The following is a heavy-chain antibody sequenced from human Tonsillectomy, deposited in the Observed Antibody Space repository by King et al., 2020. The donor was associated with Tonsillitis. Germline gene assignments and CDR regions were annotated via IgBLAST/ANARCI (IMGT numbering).Heavy chain of an antibody. V-gene: IGHV4-59*01. D-gene: IGHD5-18*01. CDR1: GGSISSYY. Sequence: QLQESGPGLVKPSETLSLTCTVSGGSISSYYWSWIRQPPGKGLEWIGYIYYSGSTNYNPSLKSRVTISVDTSKNQFSLKLNSVTAADTAVYYCARGDEKQLWSLFYFDYWGQGTLVTVSS. J-gene: IGHJ4*02. CDR3: ARGDEKQLWSLFYFDY. CDR2: IYYSGST.